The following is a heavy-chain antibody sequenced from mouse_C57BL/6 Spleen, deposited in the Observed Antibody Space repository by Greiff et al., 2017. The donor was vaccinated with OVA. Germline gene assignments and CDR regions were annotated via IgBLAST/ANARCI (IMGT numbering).Heavy chain of an antibody. CDR3: ALITTVVAQGFDY. CDR1: GYTFTSYW. Sequence: QVQLQQPGAELVKPGASVKLSCKASGYTFTSYWLQWVKQRPGQGLEWIGEIDPSDSYTNYNQKFKGKATLTVDTSSSTAYMQLSSLTSEDSAVYYCALITTVVAQGFDYWGQGTTLTVSS. J-gene: IGHJ2*01. V-gene: IGHV1-50*01. CDR2: IDPSDSYT. D-gene: IGHD1-1*01.